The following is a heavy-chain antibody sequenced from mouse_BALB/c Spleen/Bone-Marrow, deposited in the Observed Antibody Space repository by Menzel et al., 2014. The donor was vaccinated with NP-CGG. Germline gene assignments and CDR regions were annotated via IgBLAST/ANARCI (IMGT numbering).Heavy chain of an antibody. D-gene: IGHD1-1*01. CDR3: ARHPIYYYGSSWGNYAMDY. J-gene: IGHJ4*01. Sequence: EVKLMESGGGLVQPGGSLKLSCAASGFTFSSYTMSWVRQTPEKRLEWVAYISNGGGGTHSPDTVKGRFTISRDNAKNTLYLQMSSLKSEDTAMYYCARHPIYYYGSSWGNYAMDYWGQGTSVTVSS. CDR2: ISNGGGGT. CDR1: GFTFSSYT. V-gene: IGHV5-12-2*01.